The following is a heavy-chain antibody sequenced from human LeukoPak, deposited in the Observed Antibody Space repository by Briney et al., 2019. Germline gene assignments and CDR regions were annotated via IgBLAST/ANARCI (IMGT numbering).Heavy chain of an antibody. V-gene: IGHV3-66*01. CDR3: ASLSLRWPDY. CDR2: IYSGGST. D-gene: IGHD4-23*01. J-gene: IGHJ4*02. CDR1: GFSVSSNY. Sequence: GGSLRLSCAASGFSVSSNYMTWVRQAPGKGLEWVSVIYSGGSTYYADSVKGRFTISRDNSKNTLYLQMNSLRAEDTAVYYCASLSLRWPDYWGQGTLVTVSS.